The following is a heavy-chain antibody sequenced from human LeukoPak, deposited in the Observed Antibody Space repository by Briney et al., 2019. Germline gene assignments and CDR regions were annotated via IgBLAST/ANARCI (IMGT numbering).Heavy chain of an antibody. CDR1: GGTFSSYA. V-gene: IGHV1-69*06. CDR3: ALIRVVVPATIFPMDV. J-gene: IGHJ6*03. Sequence: ASVKVSCKASGGTFSSYAISWVRQAPGQGLEWMGGIIPIFGTANYAQKFQGRVTITADKSTSTAYMELSSLRSEDTAVYYCALIRVVVPATIFPMDVWGKGTTVTVSS. CDR2: IIPIFGTA. D-gene: IGHD2-2*01.